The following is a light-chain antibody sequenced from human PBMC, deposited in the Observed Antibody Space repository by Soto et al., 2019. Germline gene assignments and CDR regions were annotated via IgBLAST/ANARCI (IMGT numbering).Light chain of an antibody. Sequence: DIQLTQSPTSLSASARDRVTITCRASQRISSYLNWYQHKAGRAPKLLISAAYRLQSGVPSRFSGSGFGRNFSLTISSLQPEDFGTYYCQQSYHTPYTFGQGTNLEIK. V-gene: IGKV1-39*01. CDR2: AAY. CDR3: QQSYHTPYT. J-gene: IGKJ2*01. CDR1: QRISSY.